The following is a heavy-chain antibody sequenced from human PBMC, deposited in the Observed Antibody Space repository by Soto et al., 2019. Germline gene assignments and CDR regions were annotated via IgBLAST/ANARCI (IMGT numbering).Heavy chain of an antibody. CDR3: AKDRPWLANDWFDP. Sequence: EVQLLESGGGLVQPGGSLRLSCAASGFTFSSYALSWVRQAPGKGLEWVSAISGSGGNTYYADSVKGRFTISRDNSKTTLYVQMHRLRAEGTAVYYCAKDRPWLANDWFDPWGQGTLVTVSS. CDR1: GFTFSSYA. V-gene: IGHV3-23*01. J-gene: IGHJ5*02. CDR2: ISGSGGNT. D-gene: IGHD6-19*01.